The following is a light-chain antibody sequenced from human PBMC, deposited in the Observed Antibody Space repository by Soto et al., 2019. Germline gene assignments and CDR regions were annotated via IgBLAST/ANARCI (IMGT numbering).Light chain of an antibody. Sequence: EIVMTQSPASLSVSPGERVTLSCRASQSVRSELAWYQQKSGQPPRLLIYGPPTRATGIPTRFSGSGSGTEFTLTINGLQADDFAVYYCQQYERWPPLTFGGGTKVEIK. CDR1: QSVRSE. CDR3: QQYERWPPLT. V-gene: IGKV3-15*01. J-gene: IGKJ4*01. CDR2: GPP.